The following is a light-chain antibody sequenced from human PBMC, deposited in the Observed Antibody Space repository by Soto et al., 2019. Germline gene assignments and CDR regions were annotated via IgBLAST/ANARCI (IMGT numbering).Light chain of an antibody. CDR2: GAS. V-gene: IGKV3-15*01. J-gene: IGKJ4*01. Sequence: EMLMTKSPATLSVSPGERATLSCSASQSVSSNLARYQQKPGQTPRLLISGASTRATGIPARFSGSGSGTEFTLTISSLQSEEFAVYYCQQYNTWPPLSFGGGTKVELK. CDR1: QSVSSN. CDR3: QQYNTWPPLS.